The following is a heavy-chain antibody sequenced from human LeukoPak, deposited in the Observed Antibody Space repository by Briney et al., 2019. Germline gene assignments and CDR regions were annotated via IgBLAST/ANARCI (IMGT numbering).Heavy chain of an antibody. Sequence: SVRVSCKASGGTFSSYAISWVRQAPGQGLEWMGGIIPIFGTANYAQKFQGRVTITADESTSTAYMELSSLRSEDTAVYYCALDSGSYRSLDYWGQGTLVTVSS. J-gene: IGHJ4*02. V-gene: IGHV1-69*01. CDR1: GGTFSSYA. CDR3: ALDSGSYRSLDY. D-gene: IGHD1-26*01. CDR2: IIPIFGTA.